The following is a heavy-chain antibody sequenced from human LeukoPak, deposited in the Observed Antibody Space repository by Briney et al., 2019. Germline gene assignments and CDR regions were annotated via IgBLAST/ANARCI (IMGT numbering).Heavy chain of an antibody. Sequence: PGGSLRLPCAASGFTFSSYYMSWVRQAPGKGLEWVSSISSSSTYMFYADSVRGRFTISRDNAKNSLYLQMNSLRAEDTAVYYCARDRGSGWHTFDYWGQGTLVTVSS. CDR3: ARDRGSGWHTFDY. V-gene: IGHV3-21*01. CDR2: ISSSSTYM. J-gene: IGHJ4*02. CDR1: GFTFSSYY. D-gene: IGHD6-19*01.